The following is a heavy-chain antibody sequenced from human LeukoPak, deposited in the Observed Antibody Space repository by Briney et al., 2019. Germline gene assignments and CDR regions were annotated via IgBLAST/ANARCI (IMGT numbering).Heavy chain of an antibody. CDR1: GFTFSSYA. V-gene: IGHV3-23*01. J-gene: IGHJ4*02. Sequence: GGSLRLSCAASGFTFSSYAKSWVRQAPGKGLEWVSAISGSGGSTYYADSVKGRFTISRDNSKNTLYLQMNSLRAEDAAVYYCARGVEMATISGIDYWGQGTLVTVSS. D-gene: IGHD5-24*01. CDR2: ISGSGGST. CDR3: ARGVEMATISGIDY.